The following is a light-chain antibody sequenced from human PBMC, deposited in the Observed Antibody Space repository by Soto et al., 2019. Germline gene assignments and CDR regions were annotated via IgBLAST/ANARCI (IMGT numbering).Light chain of an antibody. CDR1: QSVSSSY. CDR2: GAS. Sequence: EIVLTQSPCTLSLSPGERATLSCRASQSVSSSYLGWYQQKPGQAPRLLIYGASSRSTGIPDRFSGSGSGTDFTLTISRLEPEDCAVYYCQQYGGSSLYTFGQGTKLEIK. J-gene: IGKJ2*01. CDR3: QQYGGSSLYT. V-gene: IGKV3-20*01.